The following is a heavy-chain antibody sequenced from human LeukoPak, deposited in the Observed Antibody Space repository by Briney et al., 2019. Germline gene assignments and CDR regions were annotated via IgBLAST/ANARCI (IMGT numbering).Heavy chain of an antibody. CDR2: ISSSSSYI. CDR3: ARDSSYFCSGY. V-gene: IGHV3-21*01. Sequence: PGGSLRLSCAASGFTFSSYSMNWVRQAPGKGLEWVSSISSSSSYIYYADSVKGRFTISRDNAKNSLYLQTNSLRAEDTAVYYCARDSSYFCSGYWGQGTLVTVSS. D-gene: IGHD2-15*01. J-gene: IGHJ4*02. CDR1: GFTFSSYS.